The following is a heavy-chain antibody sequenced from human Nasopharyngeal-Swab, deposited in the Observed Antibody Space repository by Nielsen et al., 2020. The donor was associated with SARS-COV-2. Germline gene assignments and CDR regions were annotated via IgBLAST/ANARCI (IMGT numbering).Heavy chain of an antibody. CDR3: AKETYNSTYYFFDS. J-gene: IGHJ4*02. CDR2: ISKDGGTT. V-gene: IGHV3-43*02. Sequence: GESLKISCAASGFRFDDYAMHWVRQTPGKGLEWVSLISKDGGTTYYADSVKGRFTISRDNSKNSLYLQVNSLRTEDTALYYCAKETYNSTYYFFDSWGRGTLVTVSS. D-gene: IGHD4-11*01. CDR1: GFRFDDYA.